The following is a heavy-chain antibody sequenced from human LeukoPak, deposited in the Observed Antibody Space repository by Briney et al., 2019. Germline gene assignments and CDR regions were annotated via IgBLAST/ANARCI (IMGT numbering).Heavy chain of an antibody. J-gene: IGHJ4*02. V-gene: IGHV1-24*01. CDR3: ATEIYGDSQVFY. CDR1: GYTLTELS. Sequence: GASVKVSCKVSGYTLTELSMHWVRQAPGKGLEWMGGFDPEDGETIYAQKFQGRVTMTEDTSTDAAYMELSSLRSEDTAVYYCATEIYGDSQVFYWGQGTLVTVSS. CDR2: FDPEDGET. D-gene: IGHD4-17*01.